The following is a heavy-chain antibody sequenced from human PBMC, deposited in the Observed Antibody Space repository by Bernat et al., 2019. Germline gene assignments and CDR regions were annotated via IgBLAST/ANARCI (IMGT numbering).Heavy chain of an antibody. J-gene: IGHJ4*02. Sequence: QVQLVESGGGVVQPGGSLRLSCAASDFTNTFPMHWVRQAPGKGLEWVAVISSDGKTKYYADSVEGRFTISREHSKNTLYLQMNSLRPEDTAVYYCARDGRMGSSSWYSIFDYWGQGTLVTVSS. CDR3: ARDGRMGSSSWYSIFDY. CDR2: ISSDGKTK. D-gene: IGHD6-13*01. V-gene: IGHV3-30*04. CDR1: DFTNTFP.